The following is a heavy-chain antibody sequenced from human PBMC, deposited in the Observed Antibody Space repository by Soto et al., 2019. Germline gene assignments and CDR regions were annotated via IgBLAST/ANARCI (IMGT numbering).Heavy chain of an antibody. J-gene: IGHJ4*02. D-gene: IGHD5-12*01. CDR1: GFRFNTYY. Sequence: VGSLRLCCAASGFRFNTYYMGWVRQAPGKGLEWVANIKHDGIDKYYLDSVEGRFTISRDNPNNSLYLQMNSLRAEDTAVYYCARRRDGFFDYWGQGALVTVSS. V-gene: IGHV3-7*03. CDR3: ARRRDGFFDY. CDR2: IKHDGIDK.